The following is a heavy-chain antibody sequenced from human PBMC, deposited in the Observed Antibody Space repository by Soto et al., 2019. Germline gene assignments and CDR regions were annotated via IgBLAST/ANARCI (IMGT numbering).Heavy chain of an antibody. J-gene: IGHJ5*02. Sequence: QVQLQESGPGLVKPSQTLSLTCTVPGGSINGGGYYWTWIRQNPGKGLEWFGNIYNSGTTYYNPSLNGRVSISLDMSKNQFSLKVTSVTAADSAVYYCAKGRGYSYQNFFDLWGHGIRVTVYS. V-gene: IGHV4-31*03. CDR2: IYNSGTT. CDR1: GGSINGGGYY. D-gene: IGHD5-18*01. CDR3: AKGRGYSYQNFFDL.